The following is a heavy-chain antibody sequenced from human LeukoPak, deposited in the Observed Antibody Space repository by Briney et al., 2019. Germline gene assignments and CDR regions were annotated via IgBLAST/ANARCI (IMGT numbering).Heavy chain of an antibody. CDR1: GYSFTSFW. V-gene: IGHV5-51*01. D-gene: IGHD3-3*01. CDR2: IYAGDADV. J-gene: IGHJ4*02. Sequence: GESLKISCKGSGYSFTSFWIAWVRQTPGKGLQWMGIIYAGDADVRYSPSFEGQVTISVDKSSNTAFLQWRSLTASDTGMYSCARSFSILGSAYHFDNWGQGTLVTVSS. CDR3: ARSFSILGSAYHFDN.